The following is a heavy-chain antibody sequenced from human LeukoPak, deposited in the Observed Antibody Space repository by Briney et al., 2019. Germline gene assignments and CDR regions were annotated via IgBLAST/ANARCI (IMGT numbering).Heavy chain of an antibody. J-gene: IGHJ4*02. CDR1: GGSISRYY. CDR3: ARSFFDY. V-gene: IGHV4-59*01. Sequence: SETLSLTCTVSGGSISRYYWSWIRQPPGKGLEWIGYISYSGSTKYNPSLMSRVTISVDTSKNQFSLKLSSATAADTAVYYCARSFFDYWGQGTLVTVSS. CDR2: ISYSGST.